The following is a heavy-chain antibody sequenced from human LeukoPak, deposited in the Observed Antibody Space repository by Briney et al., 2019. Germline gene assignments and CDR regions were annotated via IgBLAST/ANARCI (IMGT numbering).Heavy chain of an antibody. CDR2: IIPIFGTA. V-gene: IGHV1-69*13. Sequence: SVKVSCKASGGTFGSYAISWVRQAPGQGLEWMGGIIPIFGTANYAQKLQGRVTITADESTSTAYMELSSLRSDDTAVYYCARGGGITIFGVVIITYFDYWGQGTLVTVS. D-gene: IGHD3-3*01. CDR3: ARGGGITIFGVVIITYFDY. CDR1: GGTFGSYA. J-gene: IGHJ4*02.